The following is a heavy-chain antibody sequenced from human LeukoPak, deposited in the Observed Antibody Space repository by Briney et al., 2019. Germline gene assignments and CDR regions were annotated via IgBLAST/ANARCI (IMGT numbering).Heavy chain of an antibody. D-gene: IGHD6-19*01. CDR1: GFAFRTYD. J-gene: IGHJ6*02. CDR2: IGTTGDT. V-gene: IGHV3-13*01. CDR3: ARIGIAVSEEDV. Sequence: GGSLRLFCAASGFAFRTYDMHWVRQPTGKGLEWVSGIGTTGDTYYPDSVKGRFTISRENARNSLYLQMNSLRAGDSAVYYCARIGIAVSEEDVWGQGATVTVSS.